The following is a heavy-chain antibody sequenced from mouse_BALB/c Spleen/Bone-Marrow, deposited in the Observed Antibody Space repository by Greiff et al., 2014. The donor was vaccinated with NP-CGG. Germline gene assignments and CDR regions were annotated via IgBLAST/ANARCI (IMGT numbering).Heavy chain of an antibody. CDR3: ARYRLGTYFDF. D-gene: IGHD2-14*01. V-gene: IGHV14-3*02. J-gene: IGHJ2*01. CDR2: IDPANGNA. Sequence: VQLQQSGAELVKPGASVKLSCTASGFNIKDTYMHWVKQRPGQGLEWIGRIDPANGNAKYDPKFQGKATITADTSSNTAYLQLSGLTSEDTAVYYCARYRLGTYFDFWGQGTTLTVSS. CDR1: GFNIKDTY.